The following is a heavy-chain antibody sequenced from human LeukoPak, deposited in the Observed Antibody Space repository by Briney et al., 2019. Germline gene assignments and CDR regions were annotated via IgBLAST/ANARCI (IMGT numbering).Heavy chain of an antibody. V-gene: IGHV1-18*01. J-gene: IGHJ6*02. CDR2: ISAYNGNT. CDR1: GYTFTSYG. D-gene: IGHD3-22*01. Sequence: GSVKVSCKASGYTFTSYGISWVRQAPGQGLEWMGWISAYNGNTNYAQKLQGRVTMTTDTSTSTAYMELRSLRSDDTAVYYCARYDSSGYYYYCMDLWGQGTTVTVSS. CDR3: ARYDSSGYYYYCMDL.